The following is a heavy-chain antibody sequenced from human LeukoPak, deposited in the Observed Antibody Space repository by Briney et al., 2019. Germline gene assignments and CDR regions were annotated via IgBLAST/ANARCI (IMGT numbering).Heavy chain of an antibody. CDR3: ARRAYYYDSSGYYYSDY. Sequence: GGSLRLSCAASGFTFSSYWMHWVRQAPGKGLVWVSRINSDGSSTSYADSVKGRFTISRDNAKNTLYLQMNSLRAEDTAVYYCARRAYYYDSSGYYYSDYWGQGTLVTVSS. J-gene: IGHJ4*02. CDR2: INSDGSST. D-gene: IGHD3-22*01. V-gene: IGHV3-74*01. CDR1: GFTFSSYW.